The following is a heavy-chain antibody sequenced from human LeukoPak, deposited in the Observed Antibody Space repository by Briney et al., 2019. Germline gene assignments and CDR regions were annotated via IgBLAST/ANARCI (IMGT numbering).Heavy chain of an antibody. CDR2: INPLCFDT. J-gene: IGHJ3*02. V-gene: IGHV1-2*02. CDR1: GYTFSDYY. D-gene: IGHD3-16*01. CDR3: AREVGAYTTWWKDFDM. Sequence: GASVKISCKASGYTFSDYYLHCGRQAPGQGLESMGGINPLCFDTHYLDRIQGRDTLTRRTYIRAAYLELNRLTSDDTAVYLCAREVGAYTTWWKDFDMWGQGTLVSVSS.